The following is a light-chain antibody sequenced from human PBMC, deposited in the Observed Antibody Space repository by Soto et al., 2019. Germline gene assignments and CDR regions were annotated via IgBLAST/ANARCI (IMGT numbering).Light chain of an antibody. V-gene: IGKV3-11*01. CDR2: GAS. CDR1: QNINNK. CDR3: QQRSNWPPT. J-gene: IGKJ3*01. Sequence: EIVMTQSPATLAVSPGERATLSCRASQNINNKLAWYQQKPGQAPRLLISGASTRATGVPARFSGSGSGTDFTLTISSLEPEDFAVYYCQQRSNWPPTFGPGTKVDIK.